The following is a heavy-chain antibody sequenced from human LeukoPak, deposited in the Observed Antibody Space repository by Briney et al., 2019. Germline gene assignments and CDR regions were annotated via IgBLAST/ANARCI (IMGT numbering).Heavy chain of an antibody. V-gene: IGHV4-34*01. Sequence: SETLSLTCAVYGGSFSGYYWSWIRQPPAKGLEWIGKINHSGSTNYNPSLKSRVTISVDTSKNQFSLNLSSVTAADTAVYYCARGSLYSWISVYDAFDIXXQGTMVTVS. CDR1: GGSFSGYY. CDR2: INHSGST. J-gene: IGHJ3*02. D-gene: IGHD2-15*01. CDR3: ARGSLYSWISVYDAFDI.